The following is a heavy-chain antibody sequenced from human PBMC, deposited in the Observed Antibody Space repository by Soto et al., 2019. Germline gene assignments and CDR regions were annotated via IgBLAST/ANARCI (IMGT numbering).Heavy chain of an antibody. Sequence: ASVKVSCKASGGTFSGYAISWVRQAPGQGLEWMGGIIPIFGTANYAQKFQGRVTITADESTSTAYMELSSLRSEDTAVYYCASPIVVVPAATNYYYYGMDVWGQGTTVTVSS. CDR1: GGTFSGYA. CDR2: IIPIFGTA. D-gene: IGHD2-2*01. CDR3: ASPIVVVPAATNYYYYGMDV. J-gene: IGHJ6*02. V-gene: IGHV1-69*13.